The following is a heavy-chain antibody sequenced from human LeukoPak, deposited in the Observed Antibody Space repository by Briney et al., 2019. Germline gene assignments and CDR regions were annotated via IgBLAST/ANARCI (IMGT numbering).Heavy chain of an antibody. Sequence: GASVKVSCKASGGTFSSYAISWVRQAPGQGLEWMGGIIPIFGTANYAQKFQGRVTITADKSTSTAYMELSSLRSEDTAVYYCARAPPGDDFWSGYYTSWGQGTLVTVSS. D-gene: IGHD3-3*01. J-gene: IGHJ4*02. CDR3: ARAPPGDDFWSGYYTS. CDR1: GGTFSSYA. V-gene: IGHV1-69*06. CDR2: IIPIFGTA.